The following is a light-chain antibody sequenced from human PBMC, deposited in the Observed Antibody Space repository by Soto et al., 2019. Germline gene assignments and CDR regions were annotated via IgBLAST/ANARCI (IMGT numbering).Light chain of an antibody. CDR1: NSNIGSNK. V-gene: IGLV1-44*01. CDR2: TSN. J-gene: IGLJ1*01. CDR3: ASWDNSLNGLYV. Sequence: QSVLTQPPSASGTPGQRVTISCSGSNSNIGSNKVNWYQQLPGTAPKLLIYTSNQRPSGVPDRFSGSKSGTSASLAISGLQSEDEAHYYCASWDNSLNGLYVFGTGTKVTVL.